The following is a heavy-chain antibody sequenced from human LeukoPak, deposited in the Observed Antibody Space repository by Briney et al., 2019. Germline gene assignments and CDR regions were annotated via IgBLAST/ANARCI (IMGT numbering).Heavy chain of an antibody. V-gene: IGHV4-34*01. CDR3: ARNPGYGLPGLAY. CDR2: INHSGST. Sequence: SETLSLTCAVYGGSFSGYYWSWIRQPPGKGLEWIGEINHSGSTNYNPSLKSRVTISVGTSKNQFSLKLSSVTAADTAVYYCARNPGYGLPGLAYWGQGTLVTVSS. D-gene: IGHD3/OR15-3a*01. CDR1: GGSFSGYY. J-gene: IGHJ4*02.